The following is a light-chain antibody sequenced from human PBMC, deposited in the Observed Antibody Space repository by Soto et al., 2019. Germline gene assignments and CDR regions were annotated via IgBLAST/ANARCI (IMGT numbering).Light chain of an antibody. J-gene: IGKJ1*01. CDR2: DAS. CDR1: QSISKY. Sequence: DIQMTQSPSTLSASVGDRVTVTCRASQSISKYLAWYQQKPGKAPKLLIYDASSLESGVPSRFSGSGSGTEFNLTISSLQPDDFATYYCQQYDSYSGTFGQGTKVDIK. V-gene: IGKV1-5*01. CDR3: QQYDSYSGT.